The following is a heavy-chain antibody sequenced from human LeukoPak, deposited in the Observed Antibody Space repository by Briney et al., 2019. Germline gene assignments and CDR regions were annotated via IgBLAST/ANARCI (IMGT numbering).Heavy chain of an antibody. CDR1: GFTFSNYG. J-gene: IGHJ4*02. D-gene: IGHD6-6*01. CDR2: ITSGTTYI. V-gene: IGHV3-21*01. Sequence: GGSLRLSCAASGFTFSNYGMHWVRQSPGKGLEWVSSITSGTTYIYYADSVRGRFTLSRDNAKNSLYLQMNSLRAEDTAVYYCARWPYSSSYYFDYWGQGTLVTVSS. CDR3: ARWPYSSSYYFDY.